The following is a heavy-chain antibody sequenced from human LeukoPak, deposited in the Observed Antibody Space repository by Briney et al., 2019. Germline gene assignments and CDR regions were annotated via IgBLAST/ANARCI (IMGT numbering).Heavy chain of an antibody. V-gene: IGHV4-59*01. CDR3: ARTTEGGYTYGYFYYYYMDV. CDR2: IHYSGST. Sequence: PSETLSPTRTVSGGSISSYYWSWIRQPPGKGLEWIGYIHYSGSTNYNPSLKSRVTISVDTSKNQFSLKLSSVTAADTAVYYCARTTEGGYTYGYFYYYYMDVWGKGTTVTISS. J-gene: IGHJ6*03. D-gene: IGHD5-18*01. CDR1: GGSISSYY.